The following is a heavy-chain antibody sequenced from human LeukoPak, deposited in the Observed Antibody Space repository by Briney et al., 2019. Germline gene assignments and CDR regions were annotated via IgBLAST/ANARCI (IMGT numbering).Heavy chain of an antibody. CDR3: ARDPTTVTSIGVYNWFDP. D-gene: IGHD4-17*01. J-gene: IGHJ5*02. CDR2: ISYDGSNK. CDR1: GFTFSSYA. V-gene: IGHV3-30*03. Sequence: GGSLRLSCAASGFTFSSYAMHWVRQAPGKGLEWVAVISYDGSNKNYADSVKGRFTISRDNAKNSLYLQMNSLRAEDTAVYYCARDPTTVTSIGVYNWFDPWGQGTLVTVSS.